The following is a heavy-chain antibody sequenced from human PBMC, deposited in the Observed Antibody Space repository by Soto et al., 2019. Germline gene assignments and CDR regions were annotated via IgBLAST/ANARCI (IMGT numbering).Heavy chain of an antibody. J-gene: IGHJ6*03. CDR1: GGSFSGYY. CDR3: ARLPGDGSGSLDYYYYYMDV. D-gene: IGHD3-10*01. V-gene: IGHV4-34*01. CDR2: INHSGST. Sequence: SETLSLTCAVYGGSFSGYYWSWIRQPPGKGLEWIGEINHSGSTNYNPSLKSQVTISVDTSKNQFSLKLSSVTAADTAVDYGARLPGDGSGSLDYYYYYMDVWGKGTTVTVSS.